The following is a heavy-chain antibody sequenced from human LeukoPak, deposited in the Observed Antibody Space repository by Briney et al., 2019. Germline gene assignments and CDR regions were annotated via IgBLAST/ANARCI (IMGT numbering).Heavy chain of an antibody. CDR3: ARHPFPHEEIVGAH. CDR1: GFTFDDYG. Sequence: GGSLRLSCAASGFTFDDYGMSWVRQAPGKGLEWVSGINWNGGSTGYADSVKGRFTISRDNAKNSLYLQMYSLRAEDTALYYCARHPFPHEEIVGAHWGQGTLVTVSS. CDR2: INWNGGST. D-gene: IGHD1-26*01. J-gene: IGHJ4*02. V-gene: IGHV3-20*04.